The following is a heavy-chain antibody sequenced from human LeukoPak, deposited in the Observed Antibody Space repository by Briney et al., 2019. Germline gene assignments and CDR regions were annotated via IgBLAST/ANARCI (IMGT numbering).Heavy chain of an antibody. D-gene: IGHD3-10*01. CDR2: VNHSGTT. J-gene: IGHJ5*02. V-gene: IGHV4-34*01. Sequence: PSETLSLTCAVYGGSFSGYYWSWIRQPPGKGLEWIGEVNHSGTTNYNPSLKSRVTISVDKSKMQFSLKLTSVTAADTAVYYCARGLRLLWFGELLYPRSRYNWFDPWGQGTLVTVSS. CDR3: ARGLRLLWFGELLYPRSRYNWFDP. CDR1: GGSFSGYY.